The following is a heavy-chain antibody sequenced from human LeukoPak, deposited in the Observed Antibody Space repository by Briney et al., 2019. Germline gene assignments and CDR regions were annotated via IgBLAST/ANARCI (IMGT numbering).Heavy chain of an antibody. CDR2: IYYSGST. J-gene: IGHJ4*02. D-gene: IGHD5-24*01. Sequence: KASETLSLTCTVSGGSISSYYWSWIRQPPGKGLEWIGYIYYSGSTNYNPSLKSRVTISVDTSKNQFSLKLSSVTAADTAVYYCASTGRWLQFPFDYWGQGTLVTVSS. CDR1: GGSISSYY. V-gene: IGHV4-59*01. CDR3: ASTGRWLQFPFDY.